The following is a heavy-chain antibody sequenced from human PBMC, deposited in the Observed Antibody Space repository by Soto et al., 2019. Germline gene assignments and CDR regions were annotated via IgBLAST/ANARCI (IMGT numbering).Heavy chain of an antibody. CDR2: INHSGST. CDR1: GGSFSGYY. J-gene: IGHJ6*02. D-gene: IGHD3-10*01. Sequence: SETLSLTCAVYGGSFSGYYWSWIRQPLGKGLEWIGEINHSGSTNYNPSLKSRVTISVDTSKNQFSLKLSSVTAADTAVYYCAREVPLNYYYYGMDVWGQGTTVTVSS. CDR3: AREVPLNYYYYGMDV. V-gene: IGHV4-34*01.